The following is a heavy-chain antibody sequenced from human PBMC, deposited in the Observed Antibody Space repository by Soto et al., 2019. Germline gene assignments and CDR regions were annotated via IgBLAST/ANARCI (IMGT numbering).Heavy chain of an antibody. CDR1: GDSISSSYY. V-gene: IGHV4-39*01. CDR3: ARLPVVVIALGYFDP. CDR2: VYYTGFT. D-gene: IGHD2-21*01. J-gene: IGHJ5*02. Sequence: QLQLQESGPGLVKPSETLSLTCTVSGDSISSSYYWGWVRQPPGKGLECIGAVYYTGFTYYNPSRKDRLTISLDTSKNQFSLRLSSVTAADTAIYYCARLPVVVIALGYFDPWGPGTLVTVSS.